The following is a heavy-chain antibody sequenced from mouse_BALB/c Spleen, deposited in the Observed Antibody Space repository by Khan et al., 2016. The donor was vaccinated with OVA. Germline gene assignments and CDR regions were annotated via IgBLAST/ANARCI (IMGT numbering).Heavy chain of an antibody. J-gene: IGHJ4*01. CDR3: ARPPYFSYTLDH. Sequence: QIQLVQSGPELKKPGETVKISCKASGYTFTNYGMNWVKQSPGKALKWMGWINTYTGEPTYADDFKGRFAFSLETSVSTAYLQINNLKNEDTATYFCARPPYFSYTLDHWGQGTSVTVSS. CDR2: INTYTGEP. CDR1: GYTFTNYG. V-gene: IGHV9-3-1*01. D-gene: IGHD2-10*01.